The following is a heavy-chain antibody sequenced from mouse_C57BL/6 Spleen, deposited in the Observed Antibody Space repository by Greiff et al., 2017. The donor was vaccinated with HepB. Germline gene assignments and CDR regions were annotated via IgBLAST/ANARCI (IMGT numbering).Heavy chain of an antibody. V-gene: IGHV1-64*01. J-gene: IGHJ2*01. Sequence: QVQLQQSGAELVKPGASVKLSCKASGYTFTSYWMHWVKQRPGQGLEWIGMIHPNSGSTNYNEKFKSKATLTVDKSSSTAYMQLSSLTSEDSAVYYCARVYGSSYGYYFDYWGQGTTLTVSS. CDR1: GYTFTSYW. D-gene: IGHD1-1*01. CDR3: ARVYGSSYGYYFDY. CDR2: IHPNSGST.